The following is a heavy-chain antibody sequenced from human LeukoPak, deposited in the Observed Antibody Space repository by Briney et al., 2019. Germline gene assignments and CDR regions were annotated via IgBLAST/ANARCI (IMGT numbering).Heavy chain of an antibody. Sequence: GGSLRLSCAASGFTFSGYSMIWVRQAPGKGLEWLSYISGSSSAIYYADSVQGRFTISRDNAKNSLSLQMSSLRVEDTAVYYCVRDRTLGVRDGFILAWGQGTLVTVSS. CDR1: GFTFSGYS. V-gene: IGHV3-48*01. J-gene: IGHJ5*02. CDR2: ISGSSSAI. CDR3: VRDRTLGVRDGFILA. D-gene: IGHD5-24*01.